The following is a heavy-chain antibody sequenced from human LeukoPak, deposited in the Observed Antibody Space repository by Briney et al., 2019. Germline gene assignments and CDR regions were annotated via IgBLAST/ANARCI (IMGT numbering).Heavy chain of an antibody. CDR2: INPNSGGT. D-gene: IGHD6-19*01. CDR1: GYMFTGYY. CDR3: ARVVAVTGTPVYYMDV. Sequence: ASVKVSCKASGYMFTGYYMHWVRQAPGQDLEWMGWINPNSGGTNYAQKFQGRVTMTRDTSISTAYMDLNRLRSDDTAVYYCARVVAVTGTPVYYMDVWGKGTTVTVSS. V-gene: IGHV1-2*02. J-gene: IGHJ6*03.